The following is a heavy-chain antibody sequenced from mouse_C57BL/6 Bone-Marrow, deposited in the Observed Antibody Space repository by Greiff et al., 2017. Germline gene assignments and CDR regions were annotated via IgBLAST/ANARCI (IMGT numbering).Heavy chain of an antibody. J-gene: IGHJ4*01. CDR1: GFNIKNTY. V-gene: IGHV14-3*01. CDR3: ASPGVTTAIDYAMDY. Sequence: EVQLQQSVAELVRPGASVKLSCTASGFNIKNTYMHWVKQRPEQGLEWIGRIDPANGNTKYAPKLQGKATITADTSSNPAYLQLSSLTSEDTAIYYCASPGVTTAIDYAMDYWGQGTSVTVSS. D-gene: IGHD1-2*01. CDR2: IDPANGNT.